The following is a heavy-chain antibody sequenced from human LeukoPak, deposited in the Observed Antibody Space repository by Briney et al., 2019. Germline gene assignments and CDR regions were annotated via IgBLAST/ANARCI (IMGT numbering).Heavy chain of an antibody. J-gene: IGHJ4*02. CDR1: GGSISSYY. D-gene: IGHD6-6*01. CDR3: ARAGAIAVRPDFDY. Sequence: PSETLSLTCSVSGGSISSYYWSWIRQPPGKGLEWIGYIYYSGSTNYNPSLYSRVTISVDTSKNQFSLKLSSVTAADTAIYYCARAGAIAVRPDFDYWGQGTLVTVSS. V-gene: IGHV4-59*01. CDR2: IYYSGST.